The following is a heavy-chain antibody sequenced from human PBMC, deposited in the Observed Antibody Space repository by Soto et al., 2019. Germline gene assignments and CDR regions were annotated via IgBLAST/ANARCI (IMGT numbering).Heavy chain of an antibody. Sequence: GGSLRLSCAASGFTFSSYAMSWVRQAPGKGLEWVSAISGSGGSTYYADSVKGRFTISRDNSKNTLYLQMNSLRAEDTALYCGAKITGGDAFDIWGQGTMVTVSS. CDR1: GFTFSSYA. V-gene: IGHV3-23*01. D-gene: IGHD7-27*01. CDR2: ISGSGGST. J-gene: IGHJ3*02. CDR3: AKITGGDAFDI.